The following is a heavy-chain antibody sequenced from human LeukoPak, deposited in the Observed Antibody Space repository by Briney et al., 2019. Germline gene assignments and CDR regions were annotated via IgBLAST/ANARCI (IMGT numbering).Heavy chain of an antibody. V-gene: IGHV3-23*01. CDR1: VLTFSSYA. CDR2: ISGIGGST. Sequence: PGGSLRLSCAASVLTFSSYAMSWVRQAPGKGREWVSPISGIGGSTYYADSVKGRFTISRDNSKNTLYLQMNSRRAEDTAVYYCAKYLGYGYYDILTGPFGPVFDYWGQGTLVTVSS. D-gene: IGHD3-9*01. CDR3: AKYLGYGYYDILTGPFGPVFDY. J-gene: IGHJ4*02.